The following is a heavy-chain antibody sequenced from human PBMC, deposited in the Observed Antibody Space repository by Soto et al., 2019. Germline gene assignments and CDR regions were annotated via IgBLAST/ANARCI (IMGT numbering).Heavy chain of an antibody. J-gene: IGHJ4*02. Sequence: QVQLVESGGGVVQPGRSLRLSCAASGFTFSSYGMHWVRQAPGKGLEWVTIISYDGSNKYYADSVKGRFTISRDNSKNTLYQQMNSLRAEDTAVYCWAKGAYSGSYLASWAQGTLVTVCS. CDR2: ISYDGSNK. D-gene: IGHD1-26*01. CDR3: AKGAYSGSYLAS. V-gene: IGHV3-30*18. CDR1: GFTFSSYG.